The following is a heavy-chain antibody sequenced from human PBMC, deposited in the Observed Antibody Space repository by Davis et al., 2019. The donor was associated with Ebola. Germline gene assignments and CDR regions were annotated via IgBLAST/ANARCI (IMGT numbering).Heavy chain of an antibody. CDR3: ARWSFGDYMFDH. CDR2: INPNSGAT. J-gene: IGHJ4*02. D-gene: IGHD4-17*01. V-gene: IGHV1-2*04. CDR1: AYITTGNY. Sequence: ASVQVTCMASAYITTGNYIHWVRQAPGQGLEWMGCINPNSGATNYAQKSRGWVTMTRDTSINTAYMEVTSLKSDGTAVYYCARWSFGDYMFDHWGQGTLVTVSS.